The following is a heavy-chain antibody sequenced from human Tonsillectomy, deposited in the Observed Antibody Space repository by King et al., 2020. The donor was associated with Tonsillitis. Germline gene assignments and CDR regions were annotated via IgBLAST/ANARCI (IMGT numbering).Heavy chain of an antibody. J-gene: IGHJ4*02. CDR2: ISGSGGST. CDR1: GFTFSSYA. CDR3: AKIISGGPRTDSSGYYLQKPGPLYYFDY. D-gene: IGHD3-22*01. V-gene: IGHV3-23*04. Sequence: VQLVESGGGLVQPGGSLRLSCAASGFTFSSYAMSWVRQAPGKGLEWVSAISGSGGSTYYADSVKGRFTISRDNSKNTLYLQMNSLRAEDTAVYYCAKIISGGPRTDSSGYYLQKPGPLYYFDYWGQGTLVTVSS.